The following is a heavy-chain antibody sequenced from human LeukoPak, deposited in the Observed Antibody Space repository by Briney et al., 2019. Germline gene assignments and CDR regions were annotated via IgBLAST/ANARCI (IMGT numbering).Heavy chain of an antibody. D-gene: IGHD3-22*01. J-gene: IGHJ4*02. CDR3: AMLPAYYYDSSGYYSLPFDY. Sequence: ASVKVSCKVSGYTLTELSMHWVRQAPGKGLEWMGGFDPEDGETIYAQKFQGRVTMTEDTSTDTAYMELSSLRSEDTAVSYCAMLPAYYYDSSGYYSLPFDYWGQGTLVTVSS. CDR1: GYTLTELS. V-gene: IGHV1-24*01. CDR2: FDPEDGET.